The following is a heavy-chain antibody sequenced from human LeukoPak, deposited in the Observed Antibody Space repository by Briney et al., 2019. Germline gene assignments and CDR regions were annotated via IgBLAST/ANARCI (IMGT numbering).Heavy chain of an antibody. CDR3: ARDPLADRYSSGWVP. CDR1: GYTFTSYD. D-gene: IGHD6-19*01. CDR2: LNPTSGNT. V-gene: IGHV1-8*01. Sequence: ASVKVSCKASGYTFTSYDINWVRQATGQGLEWMGWLNPTSGNTGCAQKFQGRVTMTRNTSISTAYMELSSLRSEDTAVYYCARDPLADRYSSGWVPWGQGTLVTVSS. J-gene: IGHJ5*02.